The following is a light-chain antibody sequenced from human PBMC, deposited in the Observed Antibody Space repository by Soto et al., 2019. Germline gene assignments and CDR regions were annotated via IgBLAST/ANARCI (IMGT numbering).Light chain of an antibody. CDR2: KAS. CDR1: QTSSGW. V-gene: IGKV1-5*03. CDR3: QHYNSYSAA. J-gene: IGKJ1*01. Sequence: DIQMTQSPSTLAGSVGDRVTITCRASQTSSGWLAWYQQKPGKAPKLLIYKASTLKSGVPSRFSGSGSGTEFTLTISSLHTDDFATYYCQHYNSYSAAFGKAPKVELK.